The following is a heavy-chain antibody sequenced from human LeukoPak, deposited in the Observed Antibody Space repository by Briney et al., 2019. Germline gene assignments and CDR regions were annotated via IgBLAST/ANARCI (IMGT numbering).Heavy chain of an antibody. V-gene: IGHV1-8*03. Sequence: ASVKVSCKTSGYTFTSYDINWVRQATGQGLEWMGWMNPNSGNTGYAQKFQGRVTITRSTSISTAYMELSSLRSEDTAVYYCARDRGYCSSTSCLYFDYWGQGTLVTVSS. J-gene: IGHJ4*02. CDR1: GYTFTSYD. CDR3: ARDRGYCSSTSCLYFDY. D-gene: IGHD2-2*01. CDR2: MNPNSGNT.